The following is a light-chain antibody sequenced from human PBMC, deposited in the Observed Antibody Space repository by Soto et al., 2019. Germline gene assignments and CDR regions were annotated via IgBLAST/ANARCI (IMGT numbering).Light chain of an antibody. CDR1: QSISRY. V-gene: IGKV1-39*01. CDR3: QQSYSTPAIT. Sequence: DLQMTQSPSSLSASVGDRVTITCRASQSISRYLNWYQQKPGKAPKLLIYAASSLQSGVPSRFSGSGSGTDFTLTISSLQREDFATYYCQQSYSTPAITFGQGTRLEIK. J-gene: IGKJ5*01. CDR2: AAS.